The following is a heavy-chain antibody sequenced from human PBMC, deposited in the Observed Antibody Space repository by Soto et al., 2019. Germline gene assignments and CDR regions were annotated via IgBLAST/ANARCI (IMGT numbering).Heavy chain of an antibody. CDR2: IIPIFGTA. V-gene: IGHV1-69*13. CDR1: GYTFTSYG. Sequence: RASVKVSCKASGYTFTSYGISWVRQAPGQGLEWMGGIIPIFGTANDAQKFQGRVTITADESTSTDYMELSSLRSEDTAVYYCARGKYYYDSSGYYRTFYDQYYFDYWGQGTLVTVSS. D-gene: IGHD3-22*01. J-gene: IGHJ4*02. CDR3: ARGKYYYDSSGYYRTFYDQYYFDY.